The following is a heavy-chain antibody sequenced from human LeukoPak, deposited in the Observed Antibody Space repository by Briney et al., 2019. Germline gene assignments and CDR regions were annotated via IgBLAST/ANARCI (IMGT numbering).Heavy chain of an antibody. CDR3: ARVVYYDFWSGYYHLDYFDY. J-gene: IGHJ4*02. CDR1: GGSISSSSYY. Sequence: PSETLSLTCTVSGGSISSSSYYWGWIRQPPGKGLEWIGSIYYSGSTYYNPSLKSRVTISVDTSKNQFSLKLSSVTAADTAVYYCARVVYYDFWSGYYHLDYFDYWGQGTLVTVSS. CDR2: IYYSGST. D-gene: IGHD3-3*01. V-gene: IGHV4-39*07.